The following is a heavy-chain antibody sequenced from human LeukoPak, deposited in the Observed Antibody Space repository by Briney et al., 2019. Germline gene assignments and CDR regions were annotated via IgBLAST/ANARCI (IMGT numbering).Heavy chain of an antibody. V-gene: IGHV6-1*01. CDR3: ARGQRGTTVSLFEC. D-gene: IGHD4-11*01. J-gene: IGHJ4*02. CDR1: GDSVSNNNAA. Sequence: SQTLSLTCAISGDSVSNNNAAWNWIRQSPSRGLEWLGRTYYRSKWYNDYAVSVKSRITIDPDTSKNQFSLQLSSVTPEDTAVYYCARGQRGTTVSLFECWGQGTLVTVSS. CDR2: TYYRSKWYN.